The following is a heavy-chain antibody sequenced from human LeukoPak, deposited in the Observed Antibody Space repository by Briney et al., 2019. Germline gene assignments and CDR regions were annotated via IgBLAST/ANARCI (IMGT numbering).Heavy chain of an antibody. J-gene: IGHJ6*02. V-gene: IGHV1-18*04. CDR2: ISADNGNT. Sequence: ASVKVSCKGSGYTLSNHAFSWVRQAPGQGLEWMGWISADNGNTNHAQKFQGRVSLTTDTSTSTAYMELRSLRSDDTAVYYCARGGGLLYYYYGMDVWGQGTTVTVSS. D-gene: IGHD3/OR15-3a*01. CDR3: ARGGGLLYYYYGMDV. CDR1: GYTLSNHA.